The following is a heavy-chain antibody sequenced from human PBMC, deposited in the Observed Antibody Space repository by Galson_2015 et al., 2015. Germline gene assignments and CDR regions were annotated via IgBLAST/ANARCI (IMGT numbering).Heavy chain of an antibody. Sequence: QSGAEVKKPGESLRISCKGSGYSFTSYWISWVRQMPGKGLEWMGRIDPSDSYTNYSPSFQGHVTISADKSISTAYLQWSSLKASDTAMYYCAKAIAAAGGDYYYGMDVWGQGTTVTVSS. J-gene: IGHJ6*02. CDR2: IDPSDSYT. D-gene: IGHD6-13*01. CDR1: GYSFTSYW. CDR3: AKAIAAAGGDYYYGMDV. V-gene: IGHV5-10-1*01.